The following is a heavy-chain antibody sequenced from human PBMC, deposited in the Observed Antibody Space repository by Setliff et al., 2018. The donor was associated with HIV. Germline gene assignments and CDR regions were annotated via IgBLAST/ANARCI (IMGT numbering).Heavy chain of an antibody. D-gene: IGHD6-13*01. Sequence: ASVKVSCKASGSTFTTYDINWVRQAPGQGPEWMGWMNPNSGNTGYAPKLQGRVTMTRNTSISTAYMELSSLRSDDTAVYYCASSWSRVPYYGMDVWGQGTTVTVSS. CDR3: ASSWSRVPYYGMDV. V-gene: IGHV1-8*01. J-gene: IGHJ6*02. CDR1: GSTFTTYD. CDR2: MNPNSGNT.